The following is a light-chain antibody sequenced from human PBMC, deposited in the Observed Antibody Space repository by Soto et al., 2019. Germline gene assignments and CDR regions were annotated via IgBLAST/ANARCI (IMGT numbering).Light chain of an antibody. CDR2: EVS. CDR3: FSYTSSGTYA. J-gene: IGLJ1*01. Sequence: QSALTQPASVSGSPGQSITISCTGTSSDVGNYKYVSWYQQHPGKAPKLMIYEVSNRPSGVSNRFSGSKSGNTASLTISGLQAEDETDYYGFSYTSSGTYAFGTGTKVTVL. CDR1: SSDVGNYKY. V-gene: IGLV2-14*01.